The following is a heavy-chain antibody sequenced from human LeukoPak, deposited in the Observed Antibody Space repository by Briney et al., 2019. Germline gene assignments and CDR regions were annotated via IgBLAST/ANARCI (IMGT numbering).Heavy chain of an antibody. CDR2: IKQSGST. J-gene: IGHJ4*02. Sequence: SETLSLTCAVYGGSFSGYYWSWIRQPPGKGLEWIGEIKQSGSTNCSPSLKSRVTISVDTSKNQLSLNLNSVTAADTAVYYCASGGDGYKPLDYWGQGTLVTVSS. CDR3: ASGGDGYKPLDY. V-gene: IGHV4-34*01. CDR1: GGSFSGYY. D-gene: IGHD5-24*01.